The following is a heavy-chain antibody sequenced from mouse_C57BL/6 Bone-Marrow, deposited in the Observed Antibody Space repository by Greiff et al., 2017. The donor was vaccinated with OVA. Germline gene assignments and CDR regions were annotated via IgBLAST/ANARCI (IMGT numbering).Heavy chain of an antibody. V-gene: IGHV1-76*01. CDR1: GYTFTDYY. Sequence: VHLVESGAELVRPGASVKLSCKASGYTFTDYYINWVKQRPGQGLEWIARIYPGSGNTYYNEKFKGKATLTAEKSSSTAYMQLSSLTSEDSAVYFCARDYGSSPLAYWGQGTLVTVSA. CDR2: IYPGSGNT. CDR3: ARDYGSSPLAY. D-gene: IGHD1-1*01. J-gene: IGHJ3*01.